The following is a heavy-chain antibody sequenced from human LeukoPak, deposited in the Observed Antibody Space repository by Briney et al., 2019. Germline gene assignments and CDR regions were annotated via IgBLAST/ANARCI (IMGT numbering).Heavy chain of an antibody. V-gene: IGHV1-2*02. D-gene: IGHD5-18*01. J-gene: IGHJ5*02. CDR3: AKRGVRGYSYGINWFDP. CDR2: INPNSGGT. Sequence: GASVKVSCKASGYTFTGYYMHWVRQAPGQGLEWMGWINPNSGGTNYAQEFQGRVTMTRDTSISTAYMELSRLRSDDTAVYYCAKRGVRGYSYGINWFDPWGQGTLVTVSS. CDR1: GYTFTGYY.